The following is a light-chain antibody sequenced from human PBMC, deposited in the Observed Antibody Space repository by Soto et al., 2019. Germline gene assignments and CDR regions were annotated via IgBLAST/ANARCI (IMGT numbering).Light chain of an antibody. V-gene: IGLV2-8*01. Sequence: QSALTQPPSASGSPGQSVTISCTGTSSDVGGYNYVSWYQQHPGKAPKLMIYEVSKRPSGVPDRFSGSKSGNTASLTVSGLQAEDEADYYCSSYARSNNHYVFLPGTKVTVL. CDR1: SSDVGGYNY. J-gene: IGLJ1*01. CDR3: SSYARSNNHYV. CDR2: EVS.